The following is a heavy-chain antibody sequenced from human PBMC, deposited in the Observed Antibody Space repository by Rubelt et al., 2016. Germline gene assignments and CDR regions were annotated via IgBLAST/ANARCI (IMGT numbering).Heavy chain of an antibody. CDR1: GYTFTSYY. D-gene: IGHD5-24*01. J-gene: IGHJ4*02. Sequence: QVQLVQSGAEVKKPGASVKVSCKASGYTFTSYYMHWVRQAPGQGLEWMGIINPSGGSTSYAQKVQGRVTMTRDTATSTVYMELSSLRSEDTAVYYCARTKTVEMATIPLAYWGQGTLFTVSS. V-gene: IGHV1-46*01. CDR3: ARTKTVEMATIPLAY. CDR2: INPSGGST.